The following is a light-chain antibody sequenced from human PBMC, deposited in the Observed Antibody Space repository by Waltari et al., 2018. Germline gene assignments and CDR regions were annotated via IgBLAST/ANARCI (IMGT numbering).Light chain of an antibody. V-gene: IGLV3-19*01. CDR1: SLRNYY. CDR2: DEN. CDR3: HSRDSSGDHVV. Sequence: SSELTQDPAVSVALGQTVRITCQGDSLRNYYSGWYPQKPRQAPCLLTYDENTRPSGIPDRFSGSSSGTTASLTITGAQAEDEADYYCHSRDSSGDHVVFGGGTKLTVL. J-gene: IGLJ2*01.